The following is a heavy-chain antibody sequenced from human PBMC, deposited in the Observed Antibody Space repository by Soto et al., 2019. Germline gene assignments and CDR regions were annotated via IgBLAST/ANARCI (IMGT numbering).Heavy chain of an antibody. CDR2: IYYSGTS. CDR1: GGSISDDTYY. CDR3: ERLHCTSPGCAPIDP. V-gene: IGHV4-39*01. Sequence: SETLSLTCTVSGGSISDDTYYWGWIRQPPGKGLEWIGSIYYSGTSSYNPSLESRVTMSVDTSKKQLSLRLRSVTATDTAVYYCERLHCTSPGCAPIDPWGHGTLVTVSS. D-gene: IGHD2-2*01. J-gene: IGHJ5*02.